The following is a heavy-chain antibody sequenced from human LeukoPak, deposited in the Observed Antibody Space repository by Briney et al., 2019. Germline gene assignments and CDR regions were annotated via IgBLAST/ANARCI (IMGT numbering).Heavy chain of an antibody. J-gene: IGHJ5*02. CDR1: GFTFSGYG. CDR2: IWYDGSNK. V-gene: IGHV3-33*01. CDR3: ATGVPAAIHNWFDP. Sequence: GGSLRLTCAASGFTFSGYGMHWVRQAPGKGLEWVAVIWYDGSNKYYADSVKGRFTISRDNSKNTLYLQMNSLRAEDTAVYYCATGVPAAIHNWFDPWGQGTLVTVSS. D-gene: IGHD2-2*01.